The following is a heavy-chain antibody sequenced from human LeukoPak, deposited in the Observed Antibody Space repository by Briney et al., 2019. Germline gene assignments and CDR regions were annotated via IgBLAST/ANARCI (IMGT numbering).Heavy chain of an antibody. Sequence: SETLSLTCTVSGGSISNYYWSWIRQPPGKGLEWIGYIYYSGSTNYNPSLKSRVTISVDTSKNQFSLNLSSVTAADTAMYYCARDRSPEGYYDSSHWDYYHGMDVWGQGTTVAVSS. CDR2: IYYSGST. CDR3: ARDRSPEGYYDSSHWDYYHGMDV. V-gene: IGHV4-59*01. D-gene: IGHD3-22*01. J-gene: IGHJ6*02. CDR1: GGSISNYY.